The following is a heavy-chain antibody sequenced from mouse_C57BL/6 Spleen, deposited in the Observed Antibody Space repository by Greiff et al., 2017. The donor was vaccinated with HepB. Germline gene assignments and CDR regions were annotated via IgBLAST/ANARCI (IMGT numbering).Heavy chain of an antibody. J-gene: IGHJ3*01. Sequence: VHLVESGAELVRPGASVKLSCKASGYTFTDYYINWVKQRPGQGLEWIARIYPGSGNTYYNEKFKGKATLTAEKSSSTAYMQLSSLKSEDSAVYFCASRDYYGSSPFAYWGQGTLVTVSA. CDR3: ASRDYYGSSPFAY. V-gene: IGHV1-76*01. CDR1: GYTFTDYY. D-gene: IGHD1-1*01. CDR2: IYPGSGNT.